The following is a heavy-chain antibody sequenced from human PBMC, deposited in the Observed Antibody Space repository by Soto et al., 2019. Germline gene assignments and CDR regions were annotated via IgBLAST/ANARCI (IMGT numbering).Heavy chain of an antibody. CDR1: GGSISSYY. D-gene: IGHD6-19*01. CDR3: ARVAWQCRNIGCFDP. V-gene: IGHV4-59*01. Sequence: SETLSLTCTVSGGSISSYYWGWIRQPPGKGLEWIGYTYYSGSTNYNPPLKRRATISVDTSKNQFSLKLSSVTAADTAVDYCARVAWQCRNIGCFDPWGQGTLGTVSS. CDR2: TYYSGST. J-gene: IGHJ5*02.